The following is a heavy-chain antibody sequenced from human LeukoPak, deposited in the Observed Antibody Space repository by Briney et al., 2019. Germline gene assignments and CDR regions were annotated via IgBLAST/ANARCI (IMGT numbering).Heavy chain of an antibody. CDR1: GFSLSTSGLG. CDR2: IFWDDDK. V-gene: IGHV2-5*02. CDR3: AHRLVDYGGNRPFDY. Sequence: SGPTLVKPTQTLTLTCTFSGFSLSTSGLGVGWIRQPPGKALEWLALIFWDDDKRYSPSLKTRLTITKDTSKNQVVLTMTKMDPVDTATYYCAHRLVDYGGNRPFDYWGQGTLVTVSS. J-gene: IGHJ4*02. D-gene: IGHD4-23*01.